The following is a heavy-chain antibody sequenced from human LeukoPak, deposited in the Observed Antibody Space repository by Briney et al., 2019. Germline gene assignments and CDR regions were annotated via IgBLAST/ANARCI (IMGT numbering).Heavy chain of an antibody. V-gene: IGHV3-23*01. CDR1: GFTFSSYA. D-gene: IGHD3-3*01. CDR2: ISGSGGST. Sequence: TGGSLRLSCAASGFTFSSYAMSWVRQAPGKGLEWVSAISGSGGSTYYADSVKGRFTISRDNSKNTLYLQMNSLRAEDTAVYYCAKDLGDFWSGYYSGFFDYWGQGTLATVSS. J-gene: IGHJ4*02. CDR3: AKDLGDFWSGYYSGFFDY.